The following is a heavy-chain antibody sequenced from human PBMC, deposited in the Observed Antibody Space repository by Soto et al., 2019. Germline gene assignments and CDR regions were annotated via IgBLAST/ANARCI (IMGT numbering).Heavy chain of an antibody. J-gene: IGHJ6*02. Sequence: ASVKVSCKTSGYTFNTYGINWVRQAPGQGLELMGWISAYDGKTTYAEKFQGRVTLTTDTSTSTAYMELSSLRSEDTAVYYCARNTYSGSYSPVVYYYYGMDVWGQGTTVTVSS. V-gene: IGHV1-18*01. D-gene: IGHD1-26*01. CDR3: ARNTYSGSYSPVVYYYYGMDV. CDR1: GYTFNTYG. CDR2: ISAYDGKT.